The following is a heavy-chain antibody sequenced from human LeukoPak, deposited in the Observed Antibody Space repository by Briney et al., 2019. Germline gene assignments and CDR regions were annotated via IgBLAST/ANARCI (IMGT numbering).Heavy chain of an antibody. J-gene: IGHJ4*02. CDR1: GGSISSSSYY. CDR3: ATQILDSAKSLDY. V-gene: IGHV4-39*01. Sequence: SETLSLTCTVSGGSISSSSYYWGWIRQPPGKGLEWIGSIYYSGSTYYNPSLKSRVTISVDTSKNQFSLKLSSVTAADTAVYYCATQILDSAKSLDYWGQGTLVTVSS. D-gene: IGHD2/OR15-2a*01. CDR2: IYYSGST.